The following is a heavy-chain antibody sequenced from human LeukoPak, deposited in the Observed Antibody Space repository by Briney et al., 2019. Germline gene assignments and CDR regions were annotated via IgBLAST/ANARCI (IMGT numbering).Heavy chain of an antibody. CDR1: GFTFSTYV. CDR2: IRNDGSDK. Sequence: QSGGSLRLSCAASGFTFSTYVMHWVRQAPGKGLEWVTFIRNDGSDKYYADSVKGRFTISRDNSKSALYLQMNSLRAEDTAVYYCAGDFDYWGQGTLVTVSS. D-gene: IGHD3-10*01. V-gene: IGHV3-30*02. CDR3: AGDFDY. J-gene: IGHJ4*02.